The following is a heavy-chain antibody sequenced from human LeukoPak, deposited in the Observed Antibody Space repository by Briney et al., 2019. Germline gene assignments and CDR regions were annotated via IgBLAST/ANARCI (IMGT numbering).Heavy chain of an antibody. CDR3: AKGASHGMDV. CDR1: GGSISSGCYS. J-gene: IGHJ6*02. Sequence: SETLSLTCAVSGGSISSGCYSWSWIRQPPGKGLEWLGYIYHSGSTYYNPSINSRATISVDRSKNQFSLKLSSVTDADTAVYDCAKGASHGMDVWGQGTTVTVSS. V-gene: IGHV4-30-2*01. CDR2: IYHSGST.